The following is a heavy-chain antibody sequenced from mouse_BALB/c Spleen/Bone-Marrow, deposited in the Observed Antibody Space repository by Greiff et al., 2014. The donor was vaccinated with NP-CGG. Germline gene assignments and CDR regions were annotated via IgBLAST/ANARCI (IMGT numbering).Heavy chain of an antibody. CDR2: VNPGNGAT. J-gene: IGHJ4*01. D-gene: IGHD2-12*01. CDR3: ARRSYYDAMDY. V-gene: IGHV1-18*01. CDR1: GYSFTGFY. Sequence: VQLKESGPELVKPGASVKISCEASGYSFTGFYMHWVKQSHVQSLEWIGRVNPGNGATFYSQNFKDKASLTVDKSSSTAYMELHSLTFEDAAVYFCARRSYYDAMDYWGQGTSVTVSS.